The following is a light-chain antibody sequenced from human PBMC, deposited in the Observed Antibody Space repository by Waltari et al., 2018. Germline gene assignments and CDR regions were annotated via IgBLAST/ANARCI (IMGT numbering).Light chain of an antibody. CDR2: GAS. V-gene: IGKV3-15*01. J-gene: IGKJ1*01. CDR1: QSVRNN. CDR3: QQYNNWPPWT. Sequence: EVVITQSPATRPVSPEERATRSCRASQSVRNNLVWYQQKPGQAPRLLIYGASTRVTGIPARFSGSGSGTEFTLTISSLQSEDFAVYYCQQYNNWPPWTFGQGTKVEIK.